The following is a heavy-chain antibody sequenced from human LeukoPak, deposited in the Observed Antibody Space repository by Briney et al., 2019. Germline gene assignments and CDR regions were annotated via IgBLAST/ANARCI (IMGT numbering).Heavy chain of an antibody. CDR1: GIAFSTYW. CDR3: ATGRGTPLGF. D-gene: IGHD1-26*01. J-gene: IGHJ4*02. Sequence: GESLTLSCAASGIAFSTYWMHWVRQAPGKGLVWISRISTDGSNTFYADSVKGRFIVSRDNAENTLYLQMDNLRAEDTAMYYCATGRGTPLGFWGQGALVTVSS. CDR2: ISTDGSNT. V-gene: IGHV3-74*01.